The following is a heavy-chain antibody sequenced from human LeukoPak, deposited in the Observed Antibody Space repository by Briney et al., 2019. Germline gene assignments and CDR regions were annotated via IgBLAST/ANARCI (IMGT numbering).Heavy chain of an antibody. V-gene: IGHV4-39*07. CDR1: GGSVNNYY. Sequence: SETLSLTCTVSGGSVNNYYWGWIRQPPGTGLDWIGIVYYSGSTYYNPSLKSRVTISVDTSKNQFSLKLSFVTAADTAVYYCARRETVLLWFGEYASQFDYWGQGTLVTVSS. J-gene: IGHJ4*02. D-gene: IGHD3-10*01. CDR2: VYYSGST. CDR3: ARRETVLLWFGEYASQFDY.